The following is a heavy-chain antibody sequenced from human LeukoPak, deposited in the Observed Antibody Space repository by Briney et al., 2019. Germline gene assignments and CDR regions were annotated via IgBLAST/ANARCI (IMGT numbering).Heavy chain of an antibody. D-gene: IGHD6-19*01. CDR3: AKDLSYTSVAGATPIDY. CDR1: GFTFSSYA. CDR2: ISYDGSNK. V-gene: IGHV3-30*04. Sequence: PGGSLRLSCAASGFTFSSYAMHWVRQAPGKGLEWVAVISYDGSNKYYADSVKGRFTISRDNSKNTLYLQMNSPRAEDTAVYYCAKDLSYTSVAGATPIDYWGQGTLVTVSS. J-gene: IGHJ4*02.